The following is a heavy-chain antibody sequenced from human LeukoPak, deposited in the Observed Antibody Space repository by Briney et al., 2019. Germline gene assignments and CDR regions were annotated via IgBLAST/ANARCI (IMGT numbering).Heavy chain of an antibody. CDR3: ARDRGGAYDFWSGYYTGYFDY. V-gene: IGHV3-21*01. CDR1: GFTFSSYA. J-gene: IGHJ4*02. D-gene: IGHD3-3*01. CDR2: ISSSSSYI. Sequence: GGSLRLSCAASGFTFSSYAMSWVRQAPGKGLEWVSSISSSSSYIYYADSVKGRFTISRDNAKNSLYLQMNSLRAEDTAVYYCARDRGGAYDFWSGYYTGYFDYWGQGTLVPVSS.